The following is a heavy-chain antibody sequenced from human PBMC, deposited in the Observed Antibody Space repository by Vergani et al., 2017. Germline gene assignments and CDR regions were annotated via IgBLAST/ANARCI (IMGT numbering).Heavy chain of an antibody. J-gene: IGHJ6*02. D-gene: IGHD4-23*01. V-gene: IGHV3-23*01. CDR1: GFTFRSFA. CDR2: ISGSGGST. CDR3: AKVGTVAFYYYYGMDV. Sequence: EVQLLESGGGLVQPGGSLRLSCAASGFTFRSFAMSWVRQAPGKGLEWVSAISGSGGSTYYADSVKGRFTISRDNSKNTLYLQMNSLRAEDTAVYYCAKVGTVAFYYYYGMDVWGQGTTVTVSS.